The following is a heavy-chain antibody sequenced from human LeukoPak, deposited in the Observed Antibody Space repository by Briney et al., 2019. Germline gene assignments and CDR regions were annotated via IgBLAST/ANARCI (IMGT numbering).Heavy chain of an antibody. J-gene: IGHJ4*02. D-gene: IGHD1-1*01. CDR3: ARATGTESFDY. Sequence: ASVKVSCKASGYTFTGYYMHWVRQAPGQGLEWMGWINPNSGNTGYAQKFQGRVTMTRNTSISTAYMELSSLRSEDTAAYYCARATGTESFDYWGQGTLVTVSS. CDR2: INPNSGNT. V-gene: IGHV1-8*02. CDR1: GYTFTGYY.